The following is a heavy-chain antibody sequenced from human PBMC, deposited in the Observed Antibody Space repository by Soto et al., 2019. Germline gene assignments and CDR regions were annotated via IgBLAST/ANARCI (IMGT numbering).Heavy chain of an antibody. Sequence: QVQLVESGGGVVQPGRSLRLSCAASGFTFSSYGMHWVRQAPGKGLEWVAVISYDGSNKYYADSVKGRFTISRDNSKNTLYLQMNSLRAEDTAVYYCAKVRTFHYYGMDVWGQGTTVIVSS. CDR2: ISYDGSNK. CDR3: AKVRTFHYYGMDV. V-gene: IGHV3-30*18. CDR1: GFTFSSYG. J-gene: IGHJ6*02.